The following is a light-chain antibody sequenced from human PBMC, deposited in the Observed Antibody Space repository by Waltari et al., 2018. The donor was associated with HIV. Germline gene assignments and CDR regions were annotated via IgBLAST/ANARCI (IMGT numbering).Light chain of an antibody. J-gene: IGKJ1*01. CDR3: QQSHSTPR. V-gene: IGKV1-39*01. Sequence: DIQMTHSPSSLSASVRYRVTITCRLSQRISNYLNWYQHKSGQAPNRLIYAASNLQSGVPSRFSGSGSGTDFNLTISNLQPEDLATYYCQQSHSTPRFGQGTKVEIK. CDR2: AAS. CDR1: QRISNY.